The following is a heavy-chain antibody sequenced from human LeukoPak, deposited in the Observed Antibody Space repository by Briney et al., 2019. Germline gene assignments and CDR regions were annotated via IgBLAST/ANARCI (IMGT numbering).Heavy chain of an antibody. D-gene: IGHD2-15*01. Sequence: GGSLRLSCAASGFTFNSFAMNWVRQTPGKGLEWVSSVTGHGGSTYIADSVRGRFTISRDNSKNTLFLQMNSLRAEDTAVYYCAKDLWGFVEVAAILDYWGQGTLVTVSS. V-gene: IGHV3-23*01. CDR3: AKDLWGFVEVAAILDY. CDR1: GFTFNSFA. CDR2: VTGHGGST. J-gene: IGHJ4*02.